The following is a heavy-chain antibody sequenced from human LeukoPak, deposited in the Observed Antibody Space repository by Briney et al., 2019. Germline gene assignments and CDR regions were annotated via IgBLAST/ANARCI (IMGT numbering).Heavy chain of an antibody. J-gene: IGHJ6*02. D-gene: IGHD3-22*01. CDR2: IKQDGSEK. V-gene: IGHV3-7*01. Sequence: GGSLRLSCAASGLTFSSYWMSWVRQAPGKGLEWVANIKQDGSEKYYVDSVKGRFTISRDNAKNSLYLQMNSLRAEDTAVYYCARVYRVTMIVVVITTTENGMDVWGQGTTVTVSS. CDR3: ARVYRVTMIVVVITTTENGMDV. CDR1: GLTFSSYW.